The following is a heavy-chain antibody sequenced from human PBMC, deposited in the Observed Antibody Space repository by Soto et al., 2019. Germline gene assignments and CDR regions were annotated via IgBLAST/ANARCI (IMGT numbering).Heavy chain of an antibody. V-gene: IGHV1-3*01. J-gene: IGHJ5*01. CDR3: ARLLPGRFWFDS. CDR1: GYTFTSYA. Sequence: ASVKVSCKASGYTFTSYAMHWVRQAPGQRLEWMGWINAGNGNTKYSQKFQGRVTITRDTSASTAYMELSSLRSEDTAVYYCARLLPGRFWFDSWGQGTLVTVS. CDR2: INAGNGNT. D-gene: IGHD2-15*01.